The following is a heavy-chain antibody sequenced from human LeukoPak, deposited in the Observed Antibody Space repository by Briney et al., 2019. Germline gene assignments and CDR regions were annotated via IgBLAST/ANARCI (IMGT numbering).Heavy chain of an antibody. Sequence: ASVKVSCKASGGTFSSYAISWVRQAPGQGLEWMGGIIPIFGTANYAQKFQGRVTITADKSTSTAYMELSSLRSEDTAVYYCARDLRSADGTKRFDPWGQGTLVTVSP. D-gene: IGHD6-13*01. V-gene: IGHV1-69*06. CDR3: ARDLRSADGTKRFDP. CDR2: IIPIFGTA. J-gene: IGHJ5*02. CDR1: GGTFSSYA.